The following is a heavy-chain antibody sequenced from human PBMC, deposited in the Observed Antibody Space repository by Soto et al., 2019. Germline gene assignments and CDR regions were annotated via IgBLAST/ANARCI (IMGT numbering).Heavy chain of an antibody. CDR3: ARGGIAARPGNWFDP. CDR1: GGTFSSYA. D-gene: IGHD6-6*01. V-gene: IGHV1-69*13. J-gene: IGHJ5*02. Sequence: SVKVSCKASGGTFSSYAISWVRQAPGQGLEWMGGIIPIFGTANYAQKFQGRVTITADESTSTAYMELSSLRSEDTAVYYCARGGIAARPGNWFDPCGQGTLITVST. CDR2: IIPIFGTA.